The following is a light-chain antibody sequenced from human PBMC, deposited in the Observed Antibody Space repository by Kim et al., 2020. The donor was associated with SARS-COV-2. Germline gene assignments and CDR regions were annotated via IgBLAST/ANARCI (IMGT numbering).Light chain of an antibody. Sequence: EIVLTQSPATLSLSPGERATLSCRASQSISSYLAWYQHKPGLAPRLLIYDASNRATGIPPRFSGSGSGTDFTLTISSLEPEDFAVYYCQHPRTFGGGTKVDIK. CDR1: QSISSY. CDR2: DAS. V-gene: IGKV3-11*01. J-gene: IGKJ4*01. CDR3: QHPRT.